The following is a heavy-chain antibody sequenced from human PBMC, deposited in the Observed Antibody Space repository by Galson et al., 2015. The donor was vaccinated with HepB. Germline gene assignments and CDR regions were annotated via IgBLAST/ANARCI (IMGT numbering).Heavy chain of an antibody. CDR3: VRDPPESVG. CDR1: GFTFSSYW. V-gene: IGHV3-74*01. Sequence: SLRLSCAASGFTFSSYWMHWVRQAPGKGLEWVSRINSDGDTTRYADSVKGRFTISRDNAKNLLYLQMNSLRAEDTAVYYCVRDPPESVGWGKGILVTVSS. J-gene: IGHJ1*01. CDR2: INSDGDTT.